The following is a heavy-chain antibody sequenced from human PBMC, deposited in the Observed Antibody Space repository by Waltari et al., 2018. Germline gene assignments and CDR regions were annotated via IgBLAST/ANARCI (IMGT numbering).Heavy chain of an antibody. D-gene: IGHD2-15*01. V-gene: IGHV3-49*03. CDR2: VRSNIYGGVS. Sequence: EVHMVESGGDLVQPGRSLRLSCRGSGYIFGVYAVGWFRQAPGSGWEWCCFVRSNIYGGVSENAASVTGRFTSTRDDDDNIAYLQMDSLRREDTAVYYCARESSGNIGWFDSWGRGTLVTVSS. CDR3: ARESSGNIGWFDS. J-gene: IGHJ5*01. CDR1: GYIFGVYA.